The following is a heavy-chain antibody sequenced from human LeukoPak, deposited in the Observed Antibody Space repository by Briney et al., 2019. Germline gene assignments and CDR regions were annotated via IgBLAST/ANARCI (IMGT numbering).Heavy chain of an antibody. CDR1: GFTFDDYA. D-gene: IGHD6-19*01. Sequence: PGRSLRLSCAASGFTFDDYAMHWVRQAPGKGLEWVSGISWNSGSVGYADSVKGRFTISRDNAKNSLYLQTNSLRAEDTALYYCAKDMVGDRYSSGWWYYFDYWGQGTLVTVSS. V-gene: IGHV3-9*01. CDR2: ISWNSGSV. J-gene: IGHJ4*02. CDR3: AKDMVGDRYSSGWWYYFDY.